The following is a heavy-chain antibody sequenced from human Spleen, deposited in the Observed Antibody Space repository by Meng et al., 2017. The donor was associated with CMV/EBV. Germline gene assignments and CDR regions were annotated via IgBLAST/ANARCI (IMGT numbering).Heavy chain of an antibody. V-gene: IGHV3-11*01. J-gene: IGHJ4*02. CDR1: GFIFSDYY. CDR2: ISSTGRTI. D-gene: IGHD4-23*01. CDR3: ARGDPTVGYGYFFDS. Sequence: GESLKISCAASGFIFSDYYMNWIRQAPGKGLEWVSYISSTGRTIYSADSVEGRFTNSRDNAKNSLYLHMKSLRAEDTAVYYCARGDPTVGYGYFFDSWCLGTLVTVSS.